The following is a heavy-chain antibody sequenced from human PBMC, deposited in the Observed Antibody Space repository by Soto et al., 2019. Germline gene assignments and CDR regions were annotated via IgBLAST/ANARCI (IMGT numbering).Heavy chain of an antibody. CDR1: GGSISSSSYY. Sequence: SETLSLTCTVSGGSISSSSYYWGWIRQPPGKGLEWIGSIYYSGSTYYNPSLKSRVTISVDTSKNQFSLKLSSVTAADTAVYCCARNDFWSGYYPRWFDPWGQGTLVTVSS. V-gene: IGHV4-39*01. D-gene: IGHD3-3*01. CDR3: ARNDFWSGYYPRWFDP. CDR2: IYYSGST. J-gene: IGHJ5*02.